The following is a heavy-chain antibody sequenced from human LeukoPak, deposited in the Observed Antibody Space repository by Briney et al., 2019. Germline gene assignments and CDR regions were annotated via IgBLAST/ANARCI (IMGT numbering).Heavy chain of an antibody. D-gene: IGHD6-19*01. CDR2: LYTSGST. CDR1: GGSISSYY. Sequence: SETLSLTCTVSGGSISSYYWSWIRQPAGKGLEWIGRLYTSGSTNCNPSLKSRVTMSVDKSKKQFSLKLSSVTAADTAVYYCARDGSGWYQYYFDYWGQGTLLTVSS. J-gene: IGHJ4*02. V-gene: IGHV4-4*07. CDR3: ARDGSGWYQYYFDY.